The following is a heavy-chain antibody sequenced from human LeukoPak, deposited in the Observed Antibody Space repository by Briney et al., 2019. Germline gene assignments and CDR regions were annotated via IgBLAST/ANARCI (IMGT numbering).Heavy chain of an antibody. CDR3: ARDQEPAYYDILTGYGPYYYYYGMDV. CDR1: GGYISSYY. CDR2: IYYSGST. Sequence: PSETLSLTCTVSGGYISSYYWSWLRQPPGKGLEWIGYIYYSGSTNYNPSLKSRVTISVGTSKNQFSLKLSSVPAADTAVYYCARDQEPAYYDILTGYGPYYYYYGMDVWGQGTTVTVSS. D-gene: IGHD3-9*01. J-gene: IGHJ6*02. V-gene: IGHV4-59*01.